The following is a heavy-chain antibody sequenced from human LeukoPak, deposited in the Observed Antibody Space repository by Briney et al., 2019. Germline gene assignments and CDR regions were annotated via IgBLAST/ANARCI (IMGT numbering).Heavy chain of an antibody. V-gene: IGHV4-34*01. CDR1: GGSFSGYY. CDR2: INHSGST. D-gene: IGHD1-1*01. J-gene: IGHJ3*02. Sequence: SETLSLTCAVYGGSFSGYYWSWIRQPPGEGLEWIGEINHSGSTNYNPSLKSRVTISVDTSKNQFSLQLNSVTPEDTAVYYCARAREGWNADGRYDAFDIWGQGTMVTVSS. CDR3: ARAREGWNADGRYDAFDI.